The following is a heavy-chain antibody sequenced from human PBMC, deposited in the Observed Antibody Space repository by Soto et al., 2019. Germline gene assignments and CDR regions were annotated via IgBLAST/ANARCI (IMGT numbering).Heavy chain of an antibody. J-gene: IGHJ6*02. CDR2: LGNDGSNK. D-gene: IGHD2-15*01. Sequence: QVQLVESGGGVVQPGGSLRLSCTTSGFTFNTYGMHWVRQAPGKGLEWGAILGNDGSNKYYADSVKGRFTISRDNSRNTLYLQMNSLRAEDTALYYCARADCTGAYCYSWPFNYGVDVWGQGTTVTVSS. V-gene: IGHV3-33*08. CDR1: GFTFNTYG. CDR3: ARADCTGAYCYSWPFNYGVDV.